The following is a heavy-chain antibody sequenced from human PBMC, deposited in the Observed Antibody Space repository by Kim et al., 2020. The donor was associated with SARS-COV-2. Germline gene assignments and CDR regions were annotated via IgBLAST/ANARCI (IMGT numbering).Heavy chain of an antibody. CDR1: GGPFISGGYY. V-gene: IGHV4-31*03. CDR2: IYNTGIT. Sequence: SETLSLTCSVSGGPFISGGYYWTWIRQHPGKHLEWIGYIYNTGITYYNPSLKDRVSMSVDTTKNQFTLRLTSVTAADSAVYYCARDVAYSGNDWFDPWGQGTLVTVSS. D-gene: IGHD5-12*01. J-gene: IGHJ5*02. CDR3: ARDVAYSGNDWFDP.